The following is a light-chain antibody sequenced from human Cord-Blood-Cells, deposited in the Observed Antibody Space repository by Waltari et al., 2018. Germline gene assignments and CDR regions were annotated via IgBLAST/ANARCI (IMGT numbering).Light chain of an antibody. Sequence: QSALTQPASVSGSPGQSITISCTGTSSDVGGYNYVSWYQQHPGKAPKLMIYDVSKRPSGVSTRFSGSKSGNPASLTISGLQAEDEADYYCSSYTSSSTYVVFGGGTKLTVL. CDR2: DVS. J-gene: IGLJ2*01. CDR1: SSDVGGYNY. CDR3: SSYTSSSTYVV. V-gene: IGLV2-14*01.